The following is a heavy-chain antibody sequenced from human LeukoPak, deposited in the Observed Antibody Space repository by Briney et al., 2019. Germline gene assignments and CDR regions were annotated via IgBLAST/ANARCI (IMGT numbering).Heavy chain of an antibody. J-gene: IGHJ4*02. CDR1: GFTFSSYW. D-gene: IGHD3-22*01. V-gene: IGHV3-7*01. Sequence: GGSLRLSCAASGFTFSSYWMSWVRQAPGKGLEWVANIKQDGSEKYYVDSVKGRFTISRDNAKNSLYLQVNSLRAEDTAVYYCAREYYYDSSGYTHPDYFDYWAREPWSPSPQ. CDR3: AREYYYDSSGYTHPDYFDY. CDR2: IKQDGSEK.